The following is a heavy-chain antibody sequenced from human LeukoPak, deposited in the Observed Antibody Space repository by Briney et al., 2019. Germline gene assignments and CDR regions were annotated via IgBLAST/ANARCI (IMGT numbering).Heavy chain of an antibody. CDR3: ARGDGYTNFDY. CDR1: GFTFSSYW. D-gene: IGHD5-24*01. J-gene: IGHJ4*02. Sequence: GGSLRLSCAASGFTFSSYWMHWVRQAPGKGLVWVSRINSDGSSTSYADSVKGRFTTSRDNAKNTLYLQMNSLRAEDTAVYYCARGDGYTNFDYWGQGTLVTVSS. CDR2: INSDGSST. V-gene: IGHV3-74*01.